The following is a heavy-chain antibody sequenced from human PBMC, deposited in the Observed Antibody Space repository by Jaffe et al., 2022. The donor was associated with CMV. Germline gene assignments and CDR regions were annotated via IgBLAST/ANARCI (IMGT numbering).Heavy chain of an antibody. Sequence: EVQLVESGGGLVKPGGSLRLSCAASGFTFSSYSMNWVRQAPGKGLEWVSSISSSSSYIYYADSVKGRFTISRDNAKNSLYLQMNSLRAEDTAVYYCAREPFPPLYGGTNFDYWGQGTLVTVSS. V-gene: IGHV3-21*01. CDR1: GFTFSSYS. CDR2: ISSSSSYI. J-gene: IGHJ4*02. CDR3: AREPFPPLYGGTNFDY. D-gene: IGHD4-17*01.